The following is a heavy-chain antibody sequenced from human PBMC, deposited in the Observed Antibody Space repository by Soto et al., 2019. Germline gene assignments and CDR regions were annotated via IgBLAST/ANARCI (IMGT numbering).Heavy chain of an antibody. V-gene: IGHV4-59*01. CDR2: MYYGRSA. CDR3: ALRSMAVVPEY. J-gene: IGHJ4*02. Sequence: QVQLQESGPGLVKPSETLSLTCAVSGDSISSYYCMWIRQPPGKGLESIGYMYYGRSANYNPSLKSRVTLAVDTSTNQCSLTLSSMTAADTAVYYCALRSMAVVPEYWGQGTLVTVSS. CDR1: GDSISSYY. D-gene: IGHD3-22*01.